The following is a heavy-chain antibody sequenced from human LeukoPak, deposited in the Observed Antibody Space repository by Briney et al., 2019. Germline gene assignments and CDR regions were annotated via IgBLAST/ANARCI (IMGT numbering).Heavy chain of an antibody. Sequence: SETVSLTCTVSGGSISTYYWNWIRQPAGKGLEWIGRIFTSGSTNYNPSLESRVIMSVDTAKNQFSLKLNSVTAADTAVYYCAGGIAAAERIDYWGQGTLVTVSS. CDR2: IFTSGST. CDR3: AGGIAAAERIDY. D-gene: IGHD6-13*01. V-gene: IGHV4-4*07. J-gene: IGHJ4*02. CDR1: GGSISTYY.